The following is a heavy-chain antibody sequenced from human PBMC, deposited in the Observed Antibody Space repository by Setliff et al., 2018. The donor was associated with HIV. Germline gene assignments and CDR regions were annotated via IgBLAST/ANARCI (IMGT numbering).Heavy chain of an antibody. J-gene: IGHJ2*01. CDR2: IYNSGST. D-gene: IGHD3-10*01. CDR3: ARETNASGSLTAYWYFDL. CDR1: GGSISSGDYY. Sequence: FTCTVSGGSISSGDYYWTWIRQPPGKGLEWIGYIYNSGSTYYEPSLRGRVTISIDRSKNQFSLKLNSVTAADTAVYYCARETNASGSLTAYWYFDLWGRGTLVTVSS. V-gene: IGHV4-30-4*08.